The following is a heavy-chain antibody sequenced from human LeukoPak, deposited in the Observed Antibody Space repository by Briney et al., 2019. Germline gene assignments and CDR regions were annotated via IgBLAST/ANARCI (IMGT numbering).Heavy chain of an antibody. J-gene: IGHJ6*02. D-gene: IGHD4-17*01. V-gene: IGHV1-2*02. Sequence: ASVTVSCKASGYTFTGFYIYWVRQAPGLGLEWMGWINSNTGVTNYAQNFQGRVTMTRDTSITTVYMELSGLRSDDTAMYYCARDPSGDYHLYYGMDVWGQGTTVTVSS. CDR2: INSNTGVT. CDR3: ARDPSGDYHLYYGMDV. CDR1: GYTFTGFY.